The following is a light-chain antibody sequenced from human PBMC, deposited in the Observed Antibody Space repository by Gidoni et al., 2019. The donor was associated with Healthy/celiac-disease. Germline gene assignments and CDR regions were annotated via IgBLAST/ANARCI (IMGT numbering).Light chain of an antibody. CDR1: QSVSSY. CDR3: QQRSNWPRT. Sequence: LTQSPATLSLSPGERATLSCRASQSVSSYLAWYQQKPGQAPRLLIYDASNRATGIPARFSGSGSGTDFTLTISSLEPEDFAVYYCQQRSNWPRTFXGXTKVEIK. V-gene: IGKV3-11*01. J-gene: IGKJ4*01. CDR2: DAS.